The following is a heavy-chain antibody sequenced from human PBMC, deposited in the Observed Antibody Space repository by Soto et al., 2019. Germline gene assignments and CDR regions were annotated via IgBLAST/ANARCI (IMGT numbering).Heavy chain of an antibody. D-gene: IGHD3-22*01. Sequence: VGSVRLSCVASGFIFSNYAMSWVRQAPGKGLEWVSTITGWDAGTSYADSVKGRFTISRDNSRNTLHLQMNSLRVEDTAVYYCAKDAPGSGWLSDYWGQGTRVTVSS. V-gene: IGHV3-23*01. CDR2: ITGWDAGT. CDR3: AKDAPGSGWLSDY. J-gene: IGHJ4*02. CDR1: GFIFSNYA.